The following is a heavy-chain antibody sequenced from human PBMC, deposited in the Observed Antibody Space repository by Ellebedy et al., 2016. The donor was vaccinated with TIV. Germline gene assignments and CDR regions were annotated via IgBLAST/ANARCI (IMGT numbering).Heavy chain of an antibody. CDR1: GFTFNSYW. V-gene: IGHV3-74*01. Sequence: HTGGSLRLSCAASGFTFNSYWMHWVRQAPGKGLMWVARIISDGSSTTYADSVKGRFTISRDNAKKTLYLQMNSLRAEDTAVYYCARDIFRLHRDGYNSFDYWGQGTLVTVSS. D-gene: IGHD5-24*01. CDR3: ARDIFRLHRDGYNSFDY. J-gene: IGHJ4*02. CDR2: IISDGSST.